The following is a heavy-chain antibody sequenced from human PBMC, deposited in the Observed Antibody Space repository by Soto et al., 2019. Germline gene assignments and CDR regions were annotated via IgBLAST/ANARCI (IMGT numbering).Heavy chain of an antibody. J-gene: IGHJ5*02. CDR2: LCYSGNT. CDR1: GSPITSHC. CDR3: AREMGTWLLNAVLDP. V-gene: IGHV4-59*11. D-gene: IGHD3-9*01. Sequence: SETLSLTCTVSGSPITSHCWSWIRQPPGRGLQWIGHLCYSGNTNYNPSLKSRVTISGDTSKNQFSLNLSSVTAADTAVYYCAREMGTWLLNAVLDPWGLGTLVTVSS.